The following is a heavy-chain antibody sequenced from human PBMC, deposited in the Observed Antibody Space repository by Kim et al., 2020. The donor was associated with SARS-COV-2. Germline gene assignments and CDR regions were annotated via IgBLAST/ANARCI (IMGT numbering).Heavy chain of an antibody. CDR3: ARERSGYYFDY. V-gene: IGHV3-66*01. CDR2: T. D-gene: IGHD3-10*01. J-gene: IGHJ4*02. Sequence: TNDADSVKGRFTITRDNSKNMLYLQMNSLRAEDTAVYYCARERSGYYFDYWGQGTLVTVPS.